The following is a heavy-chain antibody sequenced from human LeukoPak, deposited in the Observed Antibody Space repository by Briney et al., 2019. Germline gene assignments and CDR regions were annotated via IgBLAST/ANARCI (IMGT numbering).Heavy chain of an antibody. J-gene: IGHJ4*02. CDR2: ISGDGGTI. CDR1: GFTFSTYA. D-gene: IGHD5-12*01. Sequence: GGSLRLSCAASGFTFSTYAMRWVRQAPGKGLEWVSAISGDGGTIYYADSVKGRFTISRDNAKNSLYLQMNSLRAEDTAVYYCARVEPEGYSGGVFDYWGQGTLDSVSS. CDR3: ARVEPEGYSGGVFDY. V-gene: IGHV3-23*01.